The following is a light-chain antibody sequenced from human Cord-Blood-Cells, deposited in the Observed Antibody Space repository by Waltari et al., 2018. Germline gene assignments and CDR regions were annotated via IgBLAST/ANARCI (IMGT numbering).Light chain of an antibody. V-gene: IGLV3-27*01. J-gene: IGLJ3*02. CDR2: NDS. Sequence: SYALTHPSSVSVSPGQKARITCSGDVLAKKYARWFQQKPGQAPVPVIYNDSERPSGIPERFCGSSAGTTVTLTISGAQGEDEADYYCYSAADNNPWVFGGGTKLTVL. CDR1: VLAKKY. CDR3: YSAADNNPWV.